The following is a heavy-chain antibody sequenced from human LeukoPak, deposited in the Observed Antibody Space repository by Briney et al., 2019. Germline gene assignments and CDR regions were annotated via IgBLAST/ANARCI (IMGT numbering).Heavy chain of an antibody. Sequence: ASVKVSCKVSGYTLTELSMHWVRQAPGKGLEWMGGFDPEDGETIYAQRFRGRVTMTEDTSTDTAYMELSSLRSEDTAMYYCAREGEIGYDLSDYWGQGTLVTVSS. D-gene: IGHD5-12*01. CDR3: AREGEIGYDLSDY. V-gene: IGHV1-24*01. J-gene: IGHJ4*02. CDR2: FDPEDGET. CDR1: GYTLTELS.